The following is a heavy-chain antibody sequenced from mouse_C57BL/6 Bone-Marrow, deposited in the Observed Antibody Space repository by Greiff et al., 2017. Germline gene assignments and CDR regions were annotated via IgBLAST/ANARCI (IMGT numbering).Heavy chain of an antibody. CDR1: GYTFTSYG. V-gene: IGHV1-81*01. J-gene: IGHJ2*01. Sequence: VQLQQSGAELARPGASVKLSCKASGYTFTSYGISWVKQRTGQGLEWIGEIYPRSGNTYYNEKFKGKATLTADKSSSTAFMELRRLTSEDSAVYFCARFYYYGSSRDYWGQGTTLTVSS. CDR3: ARFYYYGSSRDY. CDR2: IYPRSGNT. D-gene: IGHD1-1*01.